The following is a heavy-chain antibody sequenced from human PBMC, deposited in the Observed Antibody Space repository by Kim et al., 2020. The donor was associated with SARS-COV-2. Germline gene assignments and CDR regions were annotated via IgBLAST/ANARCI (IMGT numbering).Heavy chain of an antibody. Sequence: SETLSLTCTVSGDSISSSYYYWGWIRQPPGKGLEWIGSIYYNGRTYYNPSLTSRVTISGDTSKNQFSLRLSSVTAADTAVYYCARQGATILVPVVGFDYGGQGTLVTVSS. CDR1: GDSISSSYYY. CDR3: ARQGATILVPVVGFDY. CDR2: IYYNGRT. D-gene: IGHD1-26*01. V-gene: IGHV4-39*01. J-gene: IGHJ4*02.